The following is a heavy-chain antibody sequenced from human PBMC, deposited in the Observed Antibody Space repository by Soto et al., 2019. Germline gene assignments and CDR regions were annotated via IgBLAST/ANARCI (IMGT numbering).Heavy chain of an antibody. CDR2: IKHSGST. D-gene: IGHD6-13*01. J-gene: IGHJ6*02. CDR1: GGSLSGYY. Sequence: SETLSLTCAVYGGSLSGYYWSWIRQPPGKGLEWIGEIKHSGSTNYNPSLKSRVTISVDTSKNQFSLKLSSVTAADTAVYYCARWAPSSSSWYYYYGIDVWGQGTTVTISS. V-gene: IGHV4-34*01. CDR3: ARWAPSSSSWYYYYGIDV.